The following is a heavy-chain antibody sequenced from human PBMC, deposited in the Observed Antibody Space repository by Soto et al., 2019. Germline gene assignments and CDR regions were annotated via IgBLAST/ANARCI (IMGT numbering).Heavy chain of an antibody. Sequence: EVQLLESGGGLVQPGGSLRLSCAGSGFTFRAYTMAWVRQAPGKGLEWVSGIDGRDGTYYADSVNGRFNISRDSSRNTLFLQKNSLRADDTAVYYCAKTGPVTARIRFDCWAQGALVTVSS. D-gene: IGHD2-21*02. CDR1: GFTFRAYT. CDR2: IDGRDGT. V-gene: IGHV3-23*01. J-gene: IGHJ4*02. CDR3: AKTGPVTARIRFDC.